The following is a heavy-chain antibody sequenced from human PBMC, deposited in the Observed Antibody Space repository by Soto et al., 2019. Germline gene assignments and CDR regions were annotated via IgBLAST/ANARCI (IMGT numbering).Heavy chain of an antibody. D-gene: IGHD6-13*01. Sequence: QVQLVESGGGVVRPGRSLRLSCAASGFTFSSYAIHWVRQPPGKGLEWVAIISYDGSGKYYADSVKGRFTISRDNSKNTLYLQMNSLRAEDTAVYYCARAMGIGFEWQQLDYWGQGTLVTVSS. CDR3: ARAMGIGFEWQQLDY. CDR1: GFTFSSYA. V-gene: IGHV3-30-3*01. J-gene: IGHJ4*02. CDR2: ISYDGSGK.